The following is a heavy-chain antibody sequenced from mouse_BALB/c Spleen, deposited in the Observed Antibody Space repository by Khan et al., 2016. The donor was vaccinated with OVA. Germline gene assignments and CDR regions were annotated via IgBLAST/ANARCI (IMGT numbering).Heavy chain of an antibody. CDR3: ARAYYRYDGYYAMDY. CDR2: IWGGGGT. J-gene: IGHJ4*01. D-gene: IGHD2-14*01. CDR1: GFSLSRYN. V-gene: IGHV2-6-4*01. Sequence: QVQLKESGPGLVAPSQSLSITCTVSGFSLSRYNIHWVRQPPGKGLEWLGTIWGGGGTDYNSTLKSRLSISKDNSKSQVFLKMNSLQTDDTAMYYCARAYYRYDGYYAMDYWGQGTSVNVSS.